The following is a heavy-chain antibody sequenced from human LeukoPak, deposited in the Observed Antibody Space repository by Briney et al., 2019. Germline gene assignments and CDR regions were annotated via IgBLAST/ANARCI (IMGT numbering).Heavy chain of an antibody. CDR3: CGGAFDI. V-gene: IGHV1-46*01. D-gene: IGHD3-16*01. Sequence: ASVKVSCKASGYTFTSYFIHWVRQAPGQGLEWMGIINLSGGSTRYAQKFQGRVTMTRDTSTSTVYMELSSLRSEDTAVYYCCGGAFDIWGQGTMVTVSS. J-gene: IGHJ3*02. CDR1: GYTFTSYF. CDR2: INLSGGST.